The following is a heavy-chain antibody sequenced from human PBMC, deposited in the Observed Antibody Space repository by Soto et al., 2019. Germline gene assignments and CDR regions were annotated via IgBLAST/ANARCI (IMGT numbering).Heavy chain of an antibody. D-gene: IGHD2-15*01. CDR2: VSHDGTLY. Sequence: QVQLVESGGGVVQPGRSLRLSCSASGFIYSSCAMHWVRQVPGMGLEWLAVVSHDGTLYPYADSVKGRFTISRDNSRKMLYLQMNSLRPDDTAVYYCVKDRSDTWSFDYWGQGTLVTVSS. V-gene: IGHV3-30*18. CDR3: VKDRSDTWSFDY. J-gene: IGHJ4*02. CDR1: GFIYSSCA.